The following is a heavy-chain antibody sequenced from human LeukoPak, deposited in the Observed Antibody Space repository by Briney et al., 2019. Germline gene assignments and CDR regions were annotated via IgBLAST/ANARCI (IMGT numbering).Heavy chain of an antibody. J-gene: IGHJ5*01. V-gene: IGHV6-1*01. Sequence: SQTLSLTCAISGDSFSTNSATWIWLRQSPSRGLEWLGRTYYRSKWYNDYAVSMKSRITINPDTSKNQFSLQLNSVTPEDTAVYYCARLVGASWFDSWGQGTLVTVSS. D-gene: IGHD1-26*01. CDR2: TYYRSKWYN. CDR3: ARLVGASWFDS. CDR1: GDSFSTNSAT.